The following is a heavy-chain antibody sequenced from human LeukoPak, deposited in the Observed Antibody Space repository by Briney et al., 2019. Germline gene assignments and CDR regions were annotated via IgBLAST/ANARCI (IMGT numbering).Heavy chain of an antibody. V-gene: IGHV4-34*01. D-gene: IGHD3-10*01. CDR1: GPSFSTDY. CDR2: INHSGST. J-gene: IGHJ5*02. Sequence: GSLRLSCTASGPSFSTDYMHWVRQAPGKGLEWIGEINHSGSTNYNPSLKSRVTISVDTSKNQFSLKLSSVTAADTAVCYCARGRRRFRELLSWFDPWGQGTLVTVSS. CDR3: ARGRRRFRELLSWFDP.